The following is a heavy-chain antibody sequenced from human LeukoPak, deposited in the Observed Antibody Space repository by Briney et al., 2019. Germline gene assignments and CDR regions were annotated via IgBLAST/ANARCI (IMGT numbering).Heavy chain of an antibody. J-gene: IGHJ4*02. CDR1: GGSISSSSYY. Sequence: SETLSLTCTVSGGSISSSSYYWGWIRQPPGKGLEWIGSIYYSGSTYYNPSLKSRVTISVDTSKNQFSLKLSSVTAADTAVYYCARQTRRYDSSGYRYFDCWGQGTLVTVSS. D-gene: IGHD3-22*01. CDR3: ARQTRRYDSSGYRYFDC. CDR2: IYYSGST. V-gene: IGHV4-39*01.